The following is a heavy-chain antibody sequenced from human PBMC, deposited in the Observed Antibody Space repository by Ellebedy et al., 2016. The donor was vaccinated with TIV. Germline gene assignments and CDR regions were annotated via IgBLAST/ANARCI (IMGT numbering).Heavy chain of an antibody. CDR2: IDPGDSSA. V-gene: IGHV5-10-1*01. Sequence: GESLKISXKGSGYSFVDYWIIWVRQTPGKGLEWMGRIDPGDSSAKYNPSFRGHVTMSVDKSLTTAYLQWSTLEASDSGTYYCARLRVSRGTTTGSKSRIYIYGMDIWGQGTTVIVSS. CDR1: GYSFVDYW. CDR3: ARLRVSRGTTTGSKSRIYIYGMDI. J-gene: IGHJ6*02. D-gene: IGHD1-1*01.